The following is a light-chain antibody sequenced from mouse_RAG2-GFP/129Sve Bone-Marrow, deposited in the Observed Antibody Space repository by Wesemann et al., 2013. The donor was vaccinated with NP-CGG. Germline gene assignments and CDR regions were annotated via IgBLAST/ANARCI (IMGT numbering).Light chain of an antibody. CDR1: QNVGTN. CDR3: QQHLHIPPT. Sequence: DIVMTQSQKFMSTSVGDRVSVTCKASQNVGTNVAWYQQKPGQSPKALIYSASYRYSGVPDRFTGSGSGTDFTLTISSVQAEDVAVYFCQQHLHIPPTFGGGTKLEIK. J-gene: IGKJ1*01. V-gene: IGKV6-15*01. CDR2: SAS.